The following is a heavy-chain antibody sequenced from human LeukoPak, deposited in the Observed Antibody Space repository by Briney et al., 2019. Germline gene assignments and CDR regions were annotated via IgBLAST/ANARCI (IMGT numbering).Heavy chain of an antibody. CDR2: ISYDGSNK. J-gene: IGHJ4*02. Sequence: PGRSLRLSCAASGFTFSSYAMHWVRQAPGKGLEWVAVISYDGSNKYYADSVKGRFTISRDNSKNTLYLQMNSLRAEDTAVYYCARDDRESYGSGFPTDYYFDYWGQGTLVTVSS. CDR3: ARDDRESYGSGFPTDYYFDY. CDR1: GFTFSSYA. V-gene: IGHV3-30-3*01. D-gene: IGHD3-10*01.